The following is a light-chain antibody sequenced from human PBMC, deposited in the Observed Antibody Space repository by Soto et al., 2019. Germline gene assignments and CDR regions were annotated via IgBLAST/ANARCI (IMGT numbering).Light chain of an antibody. V-gene: IGLV2-8*01. Sequence: QSALTQPPSASGSPGQSVTISCTGTSSDVGGYNYVSWYQHHPGKAPKLMIYEVSKRPSGVSDRFSGSKSGNTASLTVSGLQAEDEADYYCSSYAGSNNYVFGTGTKLTVL. CDR1: SSDVGGYNY. CDR2: EVS. J-gene: IGLJ1*01. CDR3: SSYAGSNNYV.